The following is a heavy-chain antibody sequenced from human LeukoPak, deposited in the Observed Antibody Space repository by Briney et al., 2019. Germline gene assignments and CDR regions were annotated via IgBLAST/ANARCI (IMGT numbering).Heavy chain of an antibody. J-gene: IGHJ6*03. V-gene: IGHV4-59*12. CDR3: ARDLHDSSGYYSRYYYYYYMDV. CDR1: GGSISSYY. D-gene: IGHD3-22*01. CDR2: IYYSGST. Sequence: SETLSLTCTVSGGSISSYYWSWIRQPPGKGLEWIGYIYYSGSTNYNPSLQSRVTISVDTSKNQFSLKLSSVTAADTAVYYCARDLHDSSGYYSRYYYYYYMDVWGKGTTVTISS.